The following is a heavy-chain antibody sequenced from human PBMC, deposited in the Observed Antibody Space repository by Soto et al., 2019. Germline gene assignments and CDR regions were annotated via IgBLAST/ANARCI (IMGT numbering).Heavy chain of an antibody. J-gene: IGHJ3*02. CDR1: GFTFSSYA. D-gene: IGHD1-26*01. CDR3: AKERRGGGTTSHAFDI. Sequence: EVQLLESGGGLVQPGGSLRLSCAASGFTFSSYAMSWVRQAPGKGLEWVSAISGSGDNTYYADSVKGRFTISRDNSKNTVYMQRNSLRAADTAVYYCAKERRGGGTTSHAFDIWGQGTMVTVSS. CDR2: ISGSGDNT. V-gene: IGHV3-23*01.